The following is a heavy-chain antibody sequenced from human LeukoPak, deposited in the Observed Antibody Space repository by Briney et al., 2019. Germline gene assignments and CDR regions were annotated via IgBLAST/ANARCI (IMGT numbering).Heavy chain of an antibody. CDR3: ARDRGFYDTSSPD. Sequence: GGSLRLSCAASGFTVSNSYLSWARQAPGKGLEWVSVIYTDGSTFYADSVKGRFTISRDNSKNTLYLQMSSLRAEDTAVYYCARDRGFYDTSSPDWGQGTLVTVSS. CDR1: GFTVSNSY. D-gene: IGHD3-22*01. J-gene: IGHJ4*02. CDR2: IYTDGST. V-gene: IGHV3-53*01.